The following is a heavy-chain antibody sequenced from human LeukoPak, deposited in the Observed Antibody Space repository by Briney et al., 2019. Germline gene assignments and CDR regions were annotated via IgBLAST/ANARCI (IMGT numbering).Heavy chain of an antibody. D-gene: IGHD3-16*01. CDR1: GFTFSTYE. J-gene: IGHJ4*02. CDR2: ISTSGSTT. V-gene: IGHV3-48*03. Sequence: PGGSLRLSCAASGFTFSTYEMNWVRQAPGKGLEWVSYISTSGSTTCYADSVTGRFTISRDNAKNSLYLQMNSLRAEDTAVYYCARAKAFGYWSQGTLVTVSS. CDR3: ARAKAFGY.